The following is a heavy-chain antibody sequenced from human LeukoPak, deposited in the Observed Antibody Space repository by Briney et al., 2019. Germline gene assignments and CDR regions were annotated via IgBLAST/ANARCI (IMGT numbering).Heavy chain of an antibody. J-gene: IGHJ4*02. Sequence: GGSLRLSCAASGFTFSSYGMHWVRQAPGKGLEWVAVIWYDGSNKYYADSVKGRFTISRDNSKNTLYLQMNSLRAEDTAVYYCARGPSYDFWSGYQYYFDYWGQGTLVTVSS. V-gene: IGHV3-33*01. CDR1: GFTFSSYG. CDR2: IWYDGSNK. D-gene: IGHD3-3*01. CDR3: ARGPSYDFWSGYQYYFDY.